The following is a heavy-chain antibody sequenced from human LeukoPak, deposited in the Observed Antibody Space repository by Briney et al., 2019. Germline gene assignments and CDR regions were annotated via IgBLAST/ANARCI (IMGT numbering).Heavy chain of an antibody. J-gene: IGHJ4*02. D-gene: IGHD6-19*01. CDR2: ITGNGGST. Sequence: GGSLRLSCAASGFTFSTYAMHWVRQAPGKGLEYVSAITGNGGSTYYADSVKGRFTISRDNSKNTLYLQMGSLRTEGMAVYYCARIWQWLALDYWGQGTLVTVSS. V-gene: IGHV3-64*02. CDR3: ARIWQWLALDY. CDR1: GFTFSTYA.